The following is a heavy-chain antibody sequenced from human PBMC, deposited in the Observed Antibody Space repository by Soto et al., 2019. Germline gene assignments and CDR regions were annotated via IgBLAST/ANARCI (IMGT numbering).Heavy chain of an antibody. CDR1: GLTVSSNY. J-gene: IGHJ6*04. V-gene: IGHV3-66*01. CDR2: MYSGGST. Sequence: EVQLVESGGGLVQPGGSLRLSCAASGLTVSSNYMSWVRQAPGKGLEWVSVMYSGGSTYYADSVKGRFIISSDNYMNTLDLQMESLRVEDTDVDYCARDSSLHQPMFYGMNVWAEGNTVTASS. CDR3: ARDSSLHQPMFYGMNV. D-gene: IGHD2-2*01.